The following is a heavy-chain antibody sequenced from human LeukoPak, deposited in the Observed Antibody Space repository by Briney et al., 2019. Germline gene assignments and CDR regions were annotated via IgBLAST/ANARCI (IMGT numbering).Heavy chain of an antibody. Sequence: SETLSLTCAVYGGSFSGYYWSWIRQPPGKGLEWIGEINHSGSTNYNPSLKSRVTISVDTSKNQSSLKLSSVTAADTAVYYCARGPRGYSSSWSYYYYMDVWGKGTTVTVSS. CDR3: ARGPRGYSSSWSYYYYMDV. D-gene: IGHD6-13*01. J-gene: IGHJ6*03. V-gene: IGHV4-34*01. CDR2: INHSGST. CDR1: GGSFSGYY.